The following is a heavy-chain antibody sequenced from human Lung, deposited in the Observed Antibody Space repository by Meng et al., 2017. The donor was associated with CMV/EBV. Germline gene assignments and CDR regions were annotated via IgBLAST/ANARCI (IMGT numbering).Heavy chain of an antibody. J-gene: IGHJ1*01. D-gene: IGHD1-26*01. V-gene: IGHV3-48*03. CDR2: IKNTGDTI. CDR3: ARGSGSNWAECFQF. Sequence: GGSLRLXXAASGFTFSRYEMSWVRQTPEKALEWIAYIKNTGDTIYYADSVKGRFIISRDNAKNSLYLQMNSLKAEDTAVYYCARGSGSNWAECFQFWGQGTXVTVSS. CDR1: GFTFSRYE.